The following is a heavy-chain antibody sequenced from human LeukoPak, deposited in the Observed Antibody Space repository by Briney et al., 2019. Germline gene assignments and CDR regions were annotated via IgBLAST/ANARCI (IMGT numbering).Heavy chain of an antibody. D-gene: IGHD3-10*01. J-gene: IGHJ4*02. V-gene: IGHV5-10-1*01. Sequence: GESLKISCKGSGYSFTSYWISWVRQMPGKGLEWMGRVDPRDSYTNYSPSFQGHVTIPVDKSISTAYLQWSSLKASDTAMYYCARDYGPGSTIDYWGQGTLVTVSS. CDR1: GYSFTSYW. CDR2: VDPRDSYT. CDR3: ARDYGPGSTIDY.